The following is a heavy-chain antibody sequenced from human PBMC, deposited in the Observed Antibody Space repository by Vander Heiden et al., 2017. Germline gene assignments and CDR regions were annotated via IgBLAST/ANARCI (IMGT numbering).Heavy chain of an antibody. J-gene: IGHJ4*02. CDR1: GGSFSGYY. CDR2: INHSGST. D-gene: IGHD3-22*01. Sequence: QVQLQQWGAGLLQPSETLSLTCAVYGGSFSGYYWSWIRQPPGKGLEWIGEINHSGSTNYNPSLKSRVTISVDTSKNQFSLKLSSVTAADTAVYYCASTTNYYDSPMKVDYFDYWGQGTLVTVSS. V-gene: IGHV4-34*01. CDR3: ASTTNYYDSPMKVDYFDY.